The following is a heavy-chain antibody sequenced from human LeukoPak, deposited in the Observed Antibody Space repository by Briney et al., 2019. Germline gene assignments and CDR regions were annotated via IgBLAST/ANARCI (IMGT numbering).Heavy chain of an antibody. CDR3: ARSRLHARWYFDH. Sequence: GGSVPHLCAAYGFTFSSYGRHWVRRAPGKGLEWVAVIWYDGSNKYYADSVKGRFTISRDNSKNTLYLQMNSLRADDTAVYYCARSRLHARWYFDHWGQGTLVTVSS. J-gene: IGHJ4*02. CDR1: GFTFSSYG. V-gene: IGHV3-33*01. D-gene: IGHD4-11*01. CDR2: IWYDGSNK.